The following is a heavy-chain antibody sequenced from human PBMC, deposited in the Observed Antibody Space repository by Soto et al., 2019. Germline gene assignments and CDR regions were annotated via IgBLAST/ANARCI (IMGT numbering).Heavy chain of an antibody. CDR1: GFTFSSYA. J-gene: IGHJ4*01. CDR3: AGNIEWELRSLGY. D-gene: IGHD1-26*01. CDR2: ISYDGSNK. V-gene: IGHV3-30-3*01. Sequence: PGGSLRLSCAASGFTFSSYAMHWVRQAPGKGLEWVAVISYDGSNKYYADSVKGRFTISRDNSKNTLYLQMNSLRAEDTAVYYCAGNIEWELRSLGYWGQGTMVTVSS.